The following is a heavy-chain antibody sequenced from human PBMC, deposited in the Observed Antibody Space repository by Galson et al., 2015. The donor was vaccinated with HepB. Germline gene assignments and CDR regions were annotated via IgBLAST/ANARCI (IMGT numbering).Heavy chain of an antibody. CDR2: ISGSGGRT. CDR3: AKDGWSGDPGDAFDI. CDR1: GFTFSSYA. D-gene: IGHD3-3*01. Sequence: SLRLSCAASGFTFSSYAMSWVRQAPGEGLEWVSAISGSGGRTFYTDSVKGRFTISRDNSKNTLYLQMNSLRVEDTAIYYCAKDGWSGDPGDAFDIWGQGTMVTVSS. V-gene: IGHV3-23*01. J-gene: IGHJ3*02.